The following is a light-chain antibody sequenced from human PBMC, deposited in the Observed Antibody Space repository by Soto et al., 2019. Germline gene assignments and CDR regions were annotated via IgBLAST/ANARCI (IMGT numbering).Light chain of an antibody. CDR1: QGITSW. Sequence: IQMTQSPSSVSASVGDRVTIACQASQGITSWLAWCQHIPGSAPSLLIHGASSLQSGVPSRFSGSGSGTNFNLTITSLQTEDFATYYCQQTDSFTWTFGQGTKVDIK. V-gene: IGKV1-12*01. CDR3: QQTDSFTWT. CDR2: GAS. J-gene: IGKJ1*01.